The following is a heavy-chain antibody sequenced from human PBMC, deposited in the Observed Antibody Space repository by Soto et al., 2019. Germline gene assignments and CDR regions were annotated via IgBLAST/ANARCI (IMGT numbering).Heavy chain of an antibody. CDR3: ATSYDTGFDP. D-gene: IGHD3-9*01. J-gene: IGHJ5*02. V-gene: IGHV1-18*04. CDR2: IKVDSGYT. Sequence: QLQLVQSAAEVKKPGASVRVSCKAYGYPFIKYGISWIRQAPEQGLEWMGWIKVDSGYTNYAQKFQRRVTMTADTSSDTAFMELRSLRLDDTAVYFCATSYDTGFDPWGQGTLVSVSS. CDR1: GYPFIKYG.